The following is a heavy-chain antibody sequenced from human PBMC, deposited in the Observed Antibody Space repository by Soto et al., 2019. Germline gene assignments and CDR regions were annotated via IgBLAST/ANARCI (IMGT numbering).Heavy chain of an antibody. CDR2: ISGDSGSS. Sequence: PGGSLRLSCAASGFTFEAYSLHWVRQLPGKGLEWVAGISGDSGSSGYADSVRGRFTVSRDNAKNSLFLQMSSLSPEDTALYYCTKRRSARPECDAFDLWGQWTMVTVS. CDR1: GFTFEAYS. V-gene: IGHV3-9*01. J-gene: IGHJ3*01. CDR3: TKRRSARPECDAFDL.